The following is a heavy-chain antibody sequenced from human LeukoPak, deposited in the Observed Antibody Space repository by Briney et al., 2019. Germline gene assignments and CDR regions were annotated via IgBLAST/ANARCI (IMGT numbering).Heavy chain of an antibody. J-gene: IGHJ4*02. V-gene: IGHV4-59*12. Sequence: SETLSLTCTVSGGSITTYYLNWVRQPPGKGLEWIGYVQYGGTTNYNSSLKSRVTISVDTSKNQFSLRLTSVTAADTAVYYCARENNYDILTGYPSYFDYWGQGTLVTVSS. CDR1: GGSITTYY. CDR3: ARENNYDILTGYPSYFDY. D-gene: IGHD3-9*01. CDR2: VQYGGTT.